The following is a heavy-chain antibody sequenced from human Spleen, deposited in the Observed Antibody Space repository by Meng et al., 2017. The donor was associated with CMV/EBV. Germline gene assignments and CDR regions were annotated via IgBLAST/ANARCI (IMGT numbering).Heavy chain of an antibody. CDR3: ARADFRFLEWLLPLDS. CDR1: GYTFTSYA. D-gene: IGHD3-3*01. CDR2: TSAYNGDT. Sequence: ASVKVSCKASGYTFTSYAMHWVRQAPGQGLEWMGWTSAYNGDTYYAQKLQGRVTMTTDTSTSTAYMELRSLRSDDTAVYYCARADFRFLEWLLPLDSWGQGTLVTVSS. J-gene: IGHJ4*02. V-gene: IGHV1-18*01.